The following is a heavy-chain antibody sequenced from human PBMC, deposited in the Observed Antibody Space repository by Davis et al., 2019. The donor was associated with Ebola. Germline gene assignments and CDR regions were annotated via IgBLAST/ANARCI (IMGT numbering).Heavy chain of an antibody. CDR3: ARESYGSGKSDAFDI. D-gene: IGHD3-10*01. Sequence: MPSETLSLTCAVYGGSFSGYYWSWIRQPPGKGLEWIGEINHSGSTNYNPSLKSRVTISVDTSKNQFSLKLSSVTAADTAVYYCARESYGSGKSDAFDIWGQGTMVTVSS. CDR2: INHSGST. CDR1: GGSFSGYY. J-gene: IGHJ3*02. V-gene: IGHV4-34*01.